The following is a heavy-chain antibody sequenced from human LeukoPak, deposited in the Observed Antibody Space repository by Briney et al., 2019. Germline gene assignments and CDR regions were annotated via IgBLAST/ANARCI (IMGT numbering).Heavy chain of an antibody. V-gene: IGHV1-2*02. CDR2: INPNSGGT. D-gene: IGHD2-15*01. J-gene: IGHJ3*02. CDR3: ARSDIVVVVAAKLGAFDI. Sequence: ASVKVSCKASGYTFTGHYMHWVRQAPGQGLEWMGWINPNSGGTNYAQKFQGRVTMTRDTSISTAYMELSRLRSDDTAVYYCARSDIVVVVAAKLGAFDIWGQGTMVTVSS. CDR1: GYTFTGHY.